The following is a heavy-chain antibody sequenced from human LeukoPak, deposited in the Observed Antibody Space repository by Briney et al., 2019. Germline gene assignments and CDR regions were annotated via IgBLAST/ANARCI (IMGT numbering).Heavy chain of an antibody. D-gene: IGHD2-15*01. CDR1: GFPFNNYG. CDR3: ARVFTSSGANDAFDI. J-gene: IGHJ3*02. V-gene: IGHV3-23*01. CDR2: ITGRGDFT. Sequence: GGSLRLSCAASGFPFNNYGMTWVRQAPGKGLEWVSSITGRGDFTSYADSVKGRFTISRDSSKNTLFLQLNSLRAEDTAVYYCARVFTSSGANDAFDIWGQGTMVTVSS.